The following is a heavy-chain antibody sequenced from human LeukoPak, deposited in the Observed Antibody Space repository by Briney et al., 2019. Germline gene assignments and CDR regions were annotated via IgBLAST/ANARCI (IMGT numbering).Heavy chain of an antibody. V-gene: IGHV1-8*03. D-gene: IGHD2-15*01. CDR2: MNPNSGNT. CDR3: ARGHVVVVAAPYYYYYMDV. Sequence: ASVNVSCKASGYTFTSYDINWVRQATGQGLEWMGWMNPNSGNTGYAQKFQGRVTITRNTSISTVYMELSSLRSEDTAVYYCARGHVVVVAAPYYYYYMDVWGKGTTVTVSS. J-gene: IGHJ6*03. CDR1: GYTFTSYD.